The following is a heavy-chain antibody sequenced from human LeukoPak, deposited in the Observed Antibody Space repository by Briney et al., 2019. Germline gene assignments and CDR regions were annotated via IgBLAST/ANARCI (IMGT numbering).Heavy chain of an antibody. Sequence: SVKVSCKASGGTFSSYAISWVRQAPGQGLEWMGRIIPIFGIANYTQKFQGRVTITADKSTSTAYMELSSLRSEDTAVYYCARDQDGDDSSGYYGEPYYFDYGGQGTLVTVSS. CDR2: IIPIFGIA. D-gene: IGHD3-22*01. J-gene: IGHJ4*02. CDR3: ARDQDGDDSSGYYGEPYYFDY. CDR1: GGTFSSYA. V-gene: IGHV1-69*04.